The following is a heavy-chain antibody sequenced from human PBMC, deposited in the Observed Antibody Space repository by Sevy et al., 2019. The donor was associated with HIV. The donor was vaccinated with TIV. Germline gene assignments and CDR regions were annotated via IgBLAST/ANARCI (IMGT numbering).Heavy chain of an antibody. CDR1: RYSLNKFS. V-gene: IGHV1-24*01. CDR2: FDPEEGER. Sequence: ASVKVSCRISRYSLNKFSMHWVRQAPGKGLEWMGSFDPEEGERIYAQKFQGRFSMTEETSTDTAYMEVSCLRPDDTAVYYCAITREYYSDTSGYFDYWGQGTLVTVSS. J-gene: IGHJ4*02. D-gene: IGHD3-22*01. CDR3: AITREYYSDTSGYFDY.